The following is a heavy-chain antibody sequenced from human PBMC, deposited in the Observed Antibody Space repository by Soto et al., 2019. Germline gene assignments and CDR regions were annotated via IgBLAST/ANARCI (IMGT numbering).Heavy chain of an antibody. V-gene: IGHV4-31*03. CDR2: IYYSGST. D-gene: IGHD2-2*01. J-gene: IGHJ6*03. CDR1: GGSISSGGYY. CDR3: ARFVVVPAATNYYYYYMDV. Sequence: SETLSLTCTVSGGSISSGGYYWSWIRQHPGKGLEWIGYIYYSGSTYYNPSLKSRVTISVDTSKNQFSLKLSSVTAADTAVYYCARFVVVPAATNYYYYYMDVWGKGTTVTVSS.